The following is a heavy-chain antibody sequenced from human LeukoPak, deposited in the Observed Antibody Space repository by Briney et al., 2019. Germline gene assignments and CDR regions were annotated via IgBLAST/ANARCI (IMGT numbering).Heavy chain of an antibody. D-gene: IGHD6-19*01. V-gene: IGHV1-2*04. CDR1: GYTFTVYY. J-gene: IGHJ4*02. CDR3: ARSIAVAGTEDYFDY. Sequence: GASVKVSCKASGYTFTVYYMHWVRQAPGQGLEWMGWINPNSSGTNYAQKFQGWVTMTRDTSISTAYMELSRLRSDDTAVYYCARSIAVAGTEDYFDYWGQGTLVTVSS. CDR2: INPNSSGT.